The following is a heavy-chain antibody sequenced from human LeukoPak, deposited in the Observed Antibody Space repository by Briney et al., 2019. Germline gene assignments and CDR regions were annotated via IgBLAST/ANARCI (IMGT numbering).Heavy chain of an antibody. CDR1: GASMTSYY. CDR2: IYYSGST. V-gene: IGHV4-59*01. J-gene: IGHJ6*02. D-gene: IGHD3-22*01. CDR3: ARIYDSSGYYYDERGYYYYGMNV. Sequence: PSETLSLTCIVSGASMTSYYWSWIRQPPGKGLEWIGNIYYSGSTNYNPSLKSRVTISVDTSKSQFSLKVRSVTAADTAVYYCARIYDSSGYYYDERGYYYYGMNVWGQGTTVTVPS.